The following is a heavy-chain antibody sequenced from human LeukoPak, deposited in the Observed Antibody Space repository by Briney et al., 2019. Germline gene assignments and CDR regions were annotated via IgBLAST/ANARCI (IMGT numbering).Heavy chain of an antibody. Sequence: PGGSLRLSCAASGFTFSSYWMHWVRQAPGKGLVWVSRINTDGSSTTFADSVKGRFTISRDNAKNTLYLQMNSLRAEDTAVYYCARDPYSSGWYGWFDPWGQGTLVTVSP. CDR2: INTDGSST. CDR3: ARDPYSSGWYGWFDP. CDR1: GFTFSSYW. J-gene: IGHJ5*02. V-gene: IGHV3-74*01. D-gene: IGHD6-19*01.